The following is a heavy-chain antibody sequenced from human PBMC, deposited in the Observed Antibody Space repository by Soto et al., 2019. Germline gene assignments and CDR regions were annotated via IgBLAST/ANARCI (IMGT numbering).Heavy chain of an antibody. CDR2: IIPIFGTA. CDR1: GGTFSSYA. D-gene: IGHD3-22*01. J-gene: IGHJ4*02. V-gene: IGHV1-69*06. Sequence: SVKVSCKASGGTFSSYAISWVRQAPGQGLEWMGGIIPIFGTANYAQKFQGRVTITADKSTSTAYMELSSLRSEDTAVYYCARVLASSGYPFDYWGPGTLVTVS. CDR3: ARVLASSGYPFDY.